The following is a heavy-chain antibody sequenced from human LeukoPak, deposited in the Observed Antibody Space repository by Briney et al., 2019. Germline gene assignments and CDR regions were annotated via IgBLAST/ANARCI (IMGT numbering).Heavy chain of an antibody. CDR2: FDPEDGET. CDR1: GYTLTELS. Sequence: ASVKVSCKVSGYTLTELSMHWVRQAPGKGLEWRGGFDPEDGETIYAQKFQGRVTMTEDTSTDTAYMELSSLRSEDTAVYYCAVTYSSGWYRWDYFDYWGQGTLVTVSS. CDR3: AVTYSSGWYRWDYFDY. J-gene: IGHJ4*02. D-gene: IGHD6-19*01. V-gene: IGHV1-24*01.